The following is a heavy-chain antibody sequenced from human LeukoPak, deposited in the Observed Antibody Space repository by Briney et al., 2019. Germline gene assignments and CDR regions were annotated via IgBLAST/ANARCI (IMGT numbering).Heavy chain of an antibody. CDR1: GYSFTSYW. D-gene: IGHD6-19*01. V-gene: IGHV5-51*01. CDR3: ARHRGSGWSGGGVWFDP. Sequence: GESLKISCKGSGYSFTSYWIGWARQMPGKGLEWMGIIYPGDSDTRYSPSFQGQVTISADKSISTAYLQWSSLKASDTAMYYCARHRGSGWSGGGVWFDPWGQGTLVTVSS. J-gene: IGHJ5*02. CDR2: IYPGDSDT.